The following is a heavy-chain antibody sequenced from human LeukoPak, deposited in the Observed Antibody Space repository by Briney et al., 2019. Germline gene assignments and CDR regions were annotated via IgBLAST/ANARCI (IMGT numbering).Heavy chain of an antibody. CDR3: AKDRRVATLYYFDY. D-gene: IGHD3-3*01. CDR2: IRYDGSNK. J-gene: IGHJ4*02. Sequence: GGSLRLSCAASGFTFSSYGMHWVRQAPGKGLEWVAFIRYDGSNKYYADSVKGRFTISRDNSKNTLYLQMNSLRAEDTAVYYCAKDRRVATLYYFDYWGQGTLVTVSS. V-gene: IGHV3-30*02. CDR1: GFTFSSYG.